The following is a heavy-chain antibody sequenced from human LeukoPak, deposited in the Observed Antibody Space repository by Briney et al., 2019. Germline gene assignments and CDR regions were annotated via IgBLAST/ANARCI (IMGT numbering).Heavy chain of an antibody. CDR3: ARDRGSSLYRLLDY. J-gene: IGHJ4*02. Sequence: GASVKVSCKASGYTLTGYYMHWVRQAPGQGLEWMGRINPNSGGTNYAQKFQGRVTMTRDTSISTAYMELSRLRSDDTAVYYCARDRGSSLYRLLDYWGQGTLVTVSS. D-gene: IGHD6-13*01. CDR2: INPNSGGT. V-gene: IGHV1-2*06. CDR1: GYTLTGYY.